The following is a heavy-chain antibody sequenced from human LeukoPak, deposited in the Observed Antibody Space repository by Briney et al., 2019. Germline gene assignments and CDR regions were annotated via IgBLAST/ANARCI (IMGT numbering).Heavy chain of an antibody. V-gene: IGHV3-15*01. CDR1: GFIFSNAW. CDR3: ARGHANGFNEDCMDV. Sequence: PGGSLRLSCAASGFIFSNAWLSWVRQAPGKGLEWVGRIKETTQGATTDYAAPVKGRFTISRDDSKNTVYLQMSSLKTEDTALYYCARGHANGFNEDCMDVWGKGTTVTVS. CDR2: IKETTQGATT. D-gene: IGHD2-8*01. J-gene: IGHJ6*03.